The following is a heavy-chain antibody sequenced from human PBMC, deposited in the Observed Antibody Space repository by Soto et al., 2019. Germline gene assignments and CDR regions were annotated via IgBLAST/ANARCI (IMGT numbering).Heavy chain of an antibody. J-gene: IGHJ4*02. CDR2: IDWDDDK. Sequence: ESGPTLVNPTQTLTLTCTFSGFSLTTSGMCVSWIRQPPGKALEWLARIDWDDDKYYRTSLKTRLTISKDTSKNQVVLTMTNMDPVDTATYYCARSDPVYSSSPVPYYFDYWGQGILVTVSS. V-gene: IGHV2-70*11. CDR3: ARSDPVYSSSPVPYYFDY. CDR1: GFSLTTSGMC. D-gene: IGHD6-13*01.